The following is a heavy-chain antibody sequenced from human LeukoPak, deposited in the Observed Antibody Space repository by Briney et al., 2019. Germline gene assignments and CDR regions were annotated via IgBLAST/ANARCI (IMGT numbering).Heavy chain of an antibody. V-gene: IGHV3-7*01. D-gene: IGHD6-19*01. CDR1: GFTFSSYW. CDR3: PGDHSIAVAGAYFDY. CDR2: IKQDGSEK. J-gene: IGHJ4*02. Sequence: GGSLRLSCAASGFTFSSYWMSWVRQAPGKGLEWVANIKQDGSEKYYVDSVKGRFTISRDNAKNSLYLQMNSLRAEDTAVYYCPGDHSIAVAGAYFDYWGQGTLVTVSS.